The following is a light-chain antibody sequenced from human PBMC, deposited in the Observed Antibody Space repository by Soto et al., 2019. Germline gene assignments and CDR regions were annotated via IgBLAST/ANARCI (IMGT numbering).Light chain of an antibody. V-gene: IGKV3-20*01. Sequence: ELVLTQSPGTLSLSPGETATLACRASESIISDYSAWYQHKPGQSPRLLIYATSKRATGIPDRFSGIGSETDVTLTISRLEPEDFALYYCQQFGRSPLFGQGTRLEIK. J-gene: IGKJ5*01. CDR2: ATS. CDR1: ESIISDY. CDR3: QQFGRSPL.